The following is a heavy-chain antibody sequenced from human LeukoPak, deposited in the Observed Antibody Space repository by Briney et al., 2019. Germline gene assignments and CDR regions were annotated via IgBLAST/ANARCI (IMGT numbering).Heavy chain of an antibody. J-gene: IGHJ4*02. V-gene: IGHV3-23*01. D-gene: IGHD6-19*01. CDR3: AKAMYSSGWYYFDY. CDR2: ISGSGGST. CDR1: GFTFSSYA. Sequence: GGSLRLSCAASGFTFSSYAMSWFRQAPGKGLEWVSAISGSGGSTYYADSVKGRFTISRDNSKNTLYLQMNSLRAEDTAVYYCAKAMYSSGWYYFDYWGQGTLVTVSS.